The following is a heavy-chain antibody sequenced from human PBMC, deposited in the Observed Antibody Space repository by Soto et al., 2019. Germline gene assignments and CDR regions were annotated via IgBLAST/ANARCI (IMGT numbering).Heavy chain of an antibody. CDR1: GFSFFSYT. D-gene: IGHD1-20*01. Sequence: GGSLRLSCAGAGFSFFSYTMTWVRQAPGKGLEWVSSISSDNKYIYYADSVKGRCTISRDNAKSSLFLQMNSLRADDTAVSYYTRSLRSITGHPTGGARNDYGGQGALVTVS. V-gene: IGHV3-21*01. CDR3: TRSLRSITGHPTGGARNDY. J-gene: IGHJ4*02. CDR2: ISSDNKYI.